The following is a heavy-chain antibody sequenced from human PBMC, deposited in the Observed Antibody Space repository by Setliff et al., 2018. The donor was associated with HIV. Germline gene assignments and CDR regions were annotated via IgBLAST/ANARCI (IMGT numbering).Heavy chain of an antibody. CDR3: ARDLRGARWYFDY. J-gene: IGHJ4*02. V-gene: IGHV4-39*07. CDR1: GGSISSSSYY. D-gene: IGHD3-10*01. Sequence: SETLSLTCTVSGGSISSSSYYWGWIRQPPGKGLEWIGSMHYSGSTNYNPSLKSRVTISVDTSKNQFSLKLSSVTAADTAVYFCARDLRGARWYFDYWSQGTLVTVSS. CDR2: MHYSGST.